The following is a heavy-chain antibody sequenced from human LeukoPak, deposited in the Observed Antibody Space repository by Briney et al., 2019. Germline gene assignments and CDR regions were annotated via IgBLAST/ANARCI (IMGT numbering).Heavy chain of an antibody. V-gene: IGHV7-4-1*02. CDR2: INTNTGNP. CDR3: ASRRFGRDMGTFDY. D-gene: IGHD5-24*01. CDR1: GYTFTNYA. Sequence: GASVKVSCKASGYTFTNYAINWVRQAPGQGLEWMGWINTNTGNPAYAQGFTGRFVFSLDTSVSTAYLQISSLKPEDTAVYSCASRRFGRDMGTFDYWGQGTLVTVSS. J-gene: IGHJ4*02.